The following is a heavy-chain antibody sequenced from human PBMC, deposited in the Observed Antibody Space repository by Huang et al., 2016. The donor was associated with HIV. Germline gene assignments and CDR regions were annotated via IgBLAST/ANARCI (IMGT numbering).Heavy chain of an antibody. V-gene: IGHV3-30*18. J-gene: IGHJ5*02. CDR1: GFIFSNFG. D-gene: IGHD2-15*01. Sequence: QVQLVESGGGVVQPGTSLRLSCAASGFIFSNFGMHWVRQAPGKGLEWVGVISYDGRSDRYSDSGKGRFTISRDNDKNTLSLEMNRLRHDDTAVYYCAKESRWFSDFDQWGQGTLVTVSS. CDR3: AKESRWFSDFDQ. CDR2: ISYDGRSD.